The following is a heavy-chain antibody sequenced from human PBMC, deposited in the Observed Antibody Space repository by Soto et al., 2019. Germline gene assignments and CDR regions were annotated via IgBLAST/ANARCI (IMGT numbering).Heavy chain of an antibody. J-gene: IGHJ4*02. CDR3: AAVPLTAMVSYYFDY. D-gene: IGHD5-18*01. Sequence: SVKVSCKASGFTFTSSAVQWVRQARGQRLEWIGWIVVGSGNTNYAQKFQERVTITRDMSTSTAYMELSSLRSEDTAVYYCAAVPLTAMVSYYFDYWGQGTLVTVS. CDR2: IVVGSGNT. V-gene: IGHV1-58*01. CDR1: GFTFTSSA.